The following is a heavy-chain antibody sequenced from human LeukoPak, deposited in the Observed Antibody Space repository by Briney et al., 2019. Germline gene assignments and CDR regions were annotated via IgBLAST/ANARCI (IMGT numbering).Heavy chain of an antibody. J-gene: IGHJ4*02. Sequence: PSETLSLTCAVSGYSISSGYYWGWIRQPPGKGLEWIGSIYHGGSTYYNPSLKSRVTISVDTSKNQFSLKLSSVTAADTAVYYCARDIVMGGSGSYQQAQFDYWGQGTLVTASS. V-gene: IGHV4-38-2*02. D-gene: IGHD3-10*01. CDR3: ARDIVMGGSGSYQQAQFDY. CDR1: GYSISSGYY. CDR2: IYHGGST.